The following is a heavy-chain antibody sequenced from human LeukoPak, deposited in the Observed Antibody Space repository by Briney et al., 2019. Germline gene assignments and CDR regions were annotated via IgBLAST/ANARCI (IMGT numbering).Heavy chain of an antibody. D-gene: IGHD3-10*01. CDR2: MNPNSGNT. CDR3: ARSPVRGVIRSVY. J-gene: IGHJ4*02. CDR1: GYTFTSYD. V-gene: IGHV1-8*01. Sequence: GASVKVSCKASGYTFTSYDINWVRQAPGQGLEGMGWMNPNSGNTGYAQKFQGRVTMTRNTSISTAYMELSSLRSEDTAVYYCARSPVRGVIRSVYWGQGTLVTVSS.